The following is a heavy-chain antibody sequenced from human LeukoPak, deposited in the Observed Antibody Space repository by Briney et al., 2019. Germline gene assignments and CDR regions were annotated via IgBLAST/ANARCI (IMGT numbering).Heavy chain of an antibody. CDR3: AKGRDSYGYGDFDY. CDR1: GFSFSSYA. CDR2: ISDHNT. Sequence: PGGSLRLSCAVSGFSFSSYAMGWVRQAPGKGLEWVSIISDHNTWYADSVKGRFTISRDNSKNTLYLQMNSLRGEDTAAYYCAKGRDSYGYGDFDYWGQGTLVTVSS. D-gene: IGHD5-18*01. V-gene: IGHV3-23*01. J-gene: IGHJ4*02.